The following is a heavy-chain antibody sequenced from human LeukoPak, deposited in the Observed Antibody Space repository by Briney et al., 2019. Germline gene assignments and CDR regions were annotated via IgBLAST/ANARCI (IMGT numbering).Heavy chain of an antibody. Sequence: PGGSLRLSCAVSGFSITNHYMDWVRQAPGKGLEWVGRTRNKPNGYTTDYGTSVKGRFIVSRDDSENSLYLQMNGLKSEDTAAYHCVRVRYGDYFDYWGQGTLVTVSS. J-gene: IGHJ4*02. D-gene: IGHD4-17*01. CDR3: VRVRYGDYFDY. CDR2: TRNKPNGYTT. V-gene: IGHV3-72*01. CDR1: GFSITNHY.